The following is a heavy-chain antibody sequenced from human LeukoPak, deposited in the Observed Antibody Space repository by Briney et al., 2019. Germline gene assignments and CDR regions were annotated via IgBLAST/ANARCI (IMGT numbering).Heavy chain of an antibody. Sequence: PGGSLRLSCAASGFTFSSYAMSWVRQAPGKGLEWVSAVTASAGNTYYADSVKGRFTISRDNSKNTLYLQMNSLRAEDTAVYYCAKRMVRGNQPNWFDPWGQGTLVTVSS. V-gene: IGHV3-23*01. CDR2: VTASAGNT. CDR3: AKRMVRGNQPNWFDP. J-gene: IGHJ5*02. CDR1: GFTFSSYA. D-gene: IGHD3-10*01.